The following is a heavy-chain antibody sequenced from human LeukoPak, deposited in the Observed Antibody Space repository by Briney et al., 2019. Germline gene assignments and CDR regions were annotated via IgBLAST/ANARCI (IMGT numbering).Heavy chain of an antibody. D-gene: IGHD2-15*01. CDR1: GYTLTELS. CDR3: ATDGGYCSDGSCYPYYYYYMDV. Sequence: GASVKVSCKVSGYTLTELSMHWVRQAPGKGLEWMGGFDPEDGETIYAQKFQGRVTMTEDTSTDTAYMELSSLRSEDTAVYYCATDGGYCSDGSCYPYYYYYMDVWGKGTTVTVSS. J-gene: IGHJ6*03. CDR2: FDPEDGET. V-gene: IGHV1-24*01.